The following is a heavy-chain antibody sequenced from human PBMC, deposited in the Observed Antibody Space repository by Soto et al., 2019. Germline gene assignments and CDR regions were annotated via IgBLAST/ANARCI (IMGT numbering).Heavy chain of an antibody. CDR2: ISYDGSNK. CDR1: GFTFSSYG. CDR3: AKDRSYGDNYDYFDY. D-gene: IGHD4-17*01. Sequence: QVQLVESGGGVVQPGRSLRLSCAASGFTFSSYGMHWVRQAPGKGLEWVAVISYDGSNKYYADSVKGRFTISRDNSKNTLYLQMNCMRAEDTAVYYCAKDRSYGDNYDYFDYWGQGTLVTVSS. V-gene: IGHV3-30*18. J-gene: IGHJ4*02.